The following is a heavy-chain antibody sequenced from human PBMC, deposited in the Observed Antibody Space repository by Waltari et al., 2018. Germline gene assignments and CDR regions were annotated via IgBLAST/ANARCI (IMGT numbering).Heavy chain of an antibody. D-gene: IGHD6-13*01. CDR1: GYTFTSYY. CDR2: INPSGGST. V-gene: IGHV1-46*01. J-gene: IGHJ3*02. Sequence: QVQLVQSGAEVKKPGASVKVSCKASGYTFTSYYMHWVRQAPGQGLEWMGIINPSGGSTSYAQKFQGRVTMTRDTSTSTVYMELSSLRSEDTAVYYCARYSSWYGNTYDAFDIWGQGTMVTVSS. CDR3: ARYSSWYGNTYDAFDI.